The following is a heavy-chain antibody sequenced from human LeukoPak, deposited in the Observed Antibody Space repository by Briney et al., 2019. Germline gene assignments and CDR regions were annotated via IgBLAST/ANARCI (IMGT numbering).Heavy chain of an antibody. V-gene: IGHV4-38-2*02. D-gene: IGHD2/OR15-2a*01. CDR3: ATVATSFSARFEQ. J-gene: IGHJ1*01. CDR2: IFHSGST. Sequence: SETLALTCTVSGDSIRRGSYWGWIRQPPGKGLEWIATIFHSGSTYTNPSLKSRVTISIDTSKNQVSLSLSSVTAADTAFYCATVATSFSARFEQWGQGTLVAVSS. CDR1: GDSIRRGSY.